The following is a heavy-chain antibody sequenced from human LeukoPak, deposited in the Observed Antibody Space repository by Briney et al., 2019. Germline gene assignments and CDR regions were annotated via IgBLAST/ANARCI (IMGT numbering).Heavy chain of an antibody. CDR3: ARHLGYCSSTSCSSFDY. CDR2: IYPGDFDT. CDR1: GYSFTSYW. V-gene: IGHV5-51*01. D-gene: IGHD2-2*01. Sequence: RGESLKISCKGSGYSFTSYWIGWVRQMPGKGLEWMGIIYPGDFDTRYSPSFQGQVTISADKSISTAYLQWSSLKASDTAMYYCARHLGYCSSTSCSSFDYWGQGTLVTVSS. J-gene: IGHJ4*02.